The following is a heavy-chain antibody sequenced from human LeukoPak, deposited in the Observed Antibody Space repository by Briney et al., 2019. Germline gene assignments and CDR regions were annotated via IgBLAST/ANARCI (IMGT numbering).Heavy chain of an antibody. D-gene: IGHD6-19*01. J-gene: IGHJ4*02. CDR2: ISYDGSNK. Sequence: PGGSLRLSCAASGFTFSSYGMHWVRQAPGKGLEWVAVISYDGSNKYYADSVKGRFTISRDNSKNTLYLQMNSLRAEDTAVYYCARDSDHASGCLDYWGQGTLVTVSS. CDR1: GFTFSSYG. V-gene: IGHV3-30*03. CDR3: ARDSDHASGCLDY.